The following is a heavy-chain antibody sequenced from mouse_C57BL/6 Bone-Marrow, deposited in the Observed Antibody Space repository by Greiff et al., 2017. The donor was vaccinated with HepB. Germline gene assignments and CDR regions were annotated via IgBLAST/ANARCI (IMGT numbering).Heavy chain of an antibody. CDR3: ARWSYYYGSSWFAY. CDR2: IYPGGGYT. Sequence: LQESGAELVRPGTSVKMSCKASGYTFTNYWIGWAKQRPGHGLEWIGDIYPGGGYTNYNEKFKGKATLTADKSSSTAYMQFSSLTSEDSAIYYCARWSYYYGSSWFAYWGQGTLVTVSA. D-gene: IGHD1-1*01. CDR1: GYTFTNYW. V-gene: IGHV1-63*01. J-gene: IGHJ3*01.